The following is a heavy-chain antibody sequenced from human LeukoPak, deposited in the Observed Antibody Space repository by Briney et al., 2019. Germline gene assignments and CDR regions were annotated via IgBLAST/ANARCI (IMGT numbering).Heavy chain of an antibody. CDR1: GYTFTSYY. CDR3: ARAASPTVTTYYFDY. V-gene: IGHV1-46*01. CDR2: INPSGGST. J-gene: IGHJ4*02. Sequence: GASVTVSCKASGYTFTSYYMHRVRQAPGQGLEWMGIINPSGGSTSYAQKFQGRVTMTRDTSTSTVYMELSSLRSEDTAVYYCARAASPTVTTYYFDYWGQETLVTVSS. D-gene: IGHD4-17*01.